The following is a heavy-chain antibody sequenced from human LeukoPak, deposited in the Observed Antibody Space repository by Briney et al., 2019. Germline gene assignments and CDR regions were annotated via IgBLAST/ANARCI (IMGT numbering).Heavy chain of an antibody. J-gene: IGHJ5*02. Sequence: ASVKVSCKASGGTFSSYAISWVRQAPGQGLEWMGGIIPIFGTANYAQKFQGRVTITADESTSTAYMELSSLRSEDTAVYYCARDLLSTIFGVVTPFWFDLWGQGTLVTVSS. CDR1: GGTFSSYA. CDR2: IIPIFGTA. CDR3: ARDLLSTIFGVVTPFWFDL. V-gene: IGHV1-69*01. D-gene: IGHD3-3*01.